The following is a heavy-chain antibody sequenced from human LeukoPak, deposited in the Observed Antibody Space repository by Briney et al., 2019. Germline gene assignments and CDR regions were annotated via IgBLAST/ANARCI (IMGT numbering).Heavy chain of an antibody. V-gene: IGHV4-31*03. CDR3: ATYGSGRYWFDP. J-gene: IGHJ5*02. CDR1: GGSVSSGSYY. CDR2: IYYTGST. D-gene: IGHD3-10*01. Sequence: SETLSLTCTVSGGSVSSGSYYWSWIRQPPGKGLEWIGYIYYTGSTYYNPPLRSRVTISVDTSKNQFSLKLTSVTAADTAVYYCATYGSGRYWFDPWGQGTLVTVSS.